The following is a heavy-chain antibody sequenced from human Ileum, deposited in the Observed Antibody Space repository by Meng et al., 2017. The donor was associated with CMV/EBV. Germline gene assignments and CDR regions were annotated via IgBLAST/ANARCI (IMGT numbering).Heavy chain of an antibody. CDR2: SDSYGSDT. CDR1: GFCFSVDW. D-gene: IGHD4-17*01. J-gene: IGHJ1*01. V-gene: IGHV3-74*01. CDR3: ARGPGD. Sequence: VPLGECGGEFVQCGVSLRSFCVGSGFCFSVDWLHWIGQVPGKGLMWLARSDSYGSDTCYADSVKGRFTISRDNARNTLYLHMNSLRAEDTAVYYCARGPGDLGQGTLVTVSS.